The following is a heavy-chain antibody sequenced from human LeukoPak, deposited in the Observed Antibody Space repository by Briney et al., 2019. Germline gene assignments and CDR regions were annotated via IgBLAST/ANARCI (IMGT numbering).Heavy chain of an antibody. Sequence: GGSLRLSCAASRFTFSSYEMNWVRQAPGKGLEWVSYISSSGSTIYYPDSVKGRFTISRDNAKNSLYLQMNSLGAEDTAVYYCARGSYYYDGRGYAEGFFDYWGQGTLVTVSS. CDR3: ARGSYYYDGRGYAEGFFDY. CDR1: RFTFSSYE. J-gene: IGHJ4*02. D-gene: IGHD3-22*01. CDR2: ISSSGSTI. V-gene: IGHV3-48*03.